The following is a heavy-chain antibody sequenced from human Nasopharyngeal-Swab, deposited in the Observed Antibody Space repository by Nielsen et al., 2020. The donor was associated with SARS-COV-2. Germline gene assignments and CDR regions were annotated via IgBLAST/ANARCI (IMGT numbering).Heavy chain of an antibody. CDR2: IKSKTDGGTT. J-gene: IGHJ6*03. CDR3: TTWYMDV. V-gene: IGHV3-15*01. Sequence: GESLKISCAASGFTFSNAWMSWVRQAPGKGLEWVGRIKSKTDGGTTDYGAPVKGRFTISRDDSNNMLYLQMNSLKTEDTAVYYCTTWYMDVWGKGTTVTVSS. CDR1: GFTFSNAW.